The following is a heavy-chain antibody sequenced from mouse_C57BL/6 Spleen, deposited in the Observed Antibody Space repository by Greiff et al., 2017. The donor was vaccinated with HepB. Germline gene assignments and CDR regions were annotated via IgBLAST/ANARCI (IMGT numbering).Heavy chain of an antibody. CDR1: GYTFTSYW. J-gene: IGHJ2*01. CDR3: AREQLRLRYFDY. Sequence: VQLQQPGAELVKPGASVKLSCKASGYTFTSYWMQWVKQRPGQGLEWIGEIDPSDSYTNYNQKFKGKATLTVDTSSSTAYMQLSSLTSEDTAVYYCAREQLRLRYFDYWGQGTTLTVSS. D-gene: IGHD3-2*02. CDR2: IDPSDSYT. V-gene: IGHV1-50*01.